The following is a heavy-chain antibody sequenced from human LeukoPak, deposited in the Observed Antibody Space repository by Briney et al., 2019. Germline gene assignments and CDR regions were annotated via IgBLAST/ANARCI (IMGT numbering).Heavy chain of an antibody. V-gene: IGHV3-21*01. J-gene: IGHJ4*01. CDR3: AGGPQELERGYDY. CDR2: ISSSSSYI. D-gene: IGHD6-13*01. Sequence: GGSLRLSCAASRFTFSSYRMNWIRQAPGKGLELVSSISSSSSYIYYADSVKGRFTISTDNAKNSLYLQMNSLRAEDTAVYSCAGGPQELERGYDYWGQGTLVTVSS. CDR1: RFTFSSYR.